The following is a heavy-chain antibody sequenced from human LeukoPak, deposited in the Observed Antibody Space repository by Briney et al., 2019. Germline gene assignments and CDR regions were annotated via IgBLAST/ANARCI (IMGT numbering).Heavy chain of an antibody. CDR2: ISGSGGST. V-gene: IGHV3-23*01. Sequence: GGSLRLSCSASGFTFSSYAMSWVRQAPGKGLEWVSAISGSGGSTYYADSVKGRFTISRDNSKNTLYLQMNSLRAEDTAVYYCAKGLGIAAAGSSFDYWGQGTLVTVSS. J-gene: IGHJ4*02. CDR3: AKGLGIAAAGSSFDY. D-gene: IGHD6-13*01. CDR1: GFTFSSYA.